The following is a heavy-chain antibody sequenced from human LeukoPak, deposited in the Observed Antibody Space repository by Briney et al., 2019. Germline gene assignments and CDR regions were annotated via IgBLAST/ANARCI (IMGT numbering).Heavy chain of an antibody. J-gene: IGHJ4*02. V-gene: IGHV3-74*01. CDR2: INGDGRST. D-gene: IGHD3-10*01. CDR3: ARDYGSGSYYNGIDY. CDR1: GFTFSEYW. Sequence: GGSLRLSCIASGFTFSEYWIHWVRQTPGKGLVWVSRINGDGRSTSYADSVKGRFTISRDNTKNTVFLQMNSLRAEDTALYYCARDYGSGSYYNGIDYWGQGTLVSVSS.